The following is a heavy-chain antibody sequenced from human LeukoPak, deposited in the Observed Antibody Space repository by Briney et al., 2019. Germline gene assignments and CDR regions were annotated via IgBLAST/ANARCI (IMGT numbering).Heavy chain of an antibody. D-gene: IGHD3-22*01. CDR1: GGSISSYY. CDR2: IYYSGST. V-gene: IGHV4-59*08. Sequence: SETLSLTCTVSGGSISSYYWSWIRQPPGKGLEWIGYIYYSGSTNYNPSPKSRVTISVDTSKNQFSLKLSSVTAADTAVYYCARLYYYDSSGYLFDYWGQGTLVTVSS. CDR3: ARLYYYDSSGYLFDY. J-gene: IGHJ4*02.